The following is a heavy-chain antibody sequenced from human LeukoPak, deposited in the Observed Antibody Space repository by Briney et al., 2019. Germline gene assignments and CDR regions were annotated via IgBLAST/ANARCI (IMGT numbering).Heavy chain of an antibody. D-gene: IGHD6-6*01. CDR2: IYYNGNS. V-gene: IGHV4-39*02. CDR1: GGSITNPTYH. J-gene: IGHJ4*02. Sequence: SDTLSLTCTVSGGSITNPTYHWGWVRQPPGKGLEWIGSIYYNGNSYYNLDLKSRLTLSIDTSNNQFSLKLESVTAADTAVYYCTSEYISSPAYWGQGTLVTVSS. CDR3: TSEYISSPAY.